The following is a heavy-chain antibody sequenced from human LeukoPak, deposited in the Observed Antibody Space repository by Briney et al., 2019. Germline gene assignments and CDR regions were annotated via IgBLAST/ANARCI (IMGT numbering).Heavy chain of an antibody. Sequence: GGSLRLSYTASGFTFGDDAWSWFRQAPGKGLEWICFIRKKGYGETTDYAASVRGRFTISRDDAKSIAYLQMNSLKTEDTALYYCSRGLHDYGDSNYYFDQWGRGTLVIVSS. CDR1: GFTFGDDA. CDR3: SRGLHDYGDSNYYFDQ. CDR2: IRKKGYGETT. J-gene: IGHJ4*02. D-gene: IGHD4-17*01. V-gene: IGHV3-49*03.